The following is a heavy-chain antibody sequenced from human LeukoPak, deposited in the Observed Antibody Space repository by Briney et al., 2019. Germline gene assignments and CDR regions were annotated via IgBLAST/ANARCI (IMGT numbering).Heavy chain of an antibody. CDR3: AREDGEAVAYGQKGYFDL. CDR1: GFTFSSYW. D-gene: IGHD6-19*01. J-gene: IGHJ2*01. CDR2: INSDGSST. V-gene: IGHV3-74*01. Sequence: GGSLRLPCAASGFTFSSYWMHWVRQAPGKGLVWVSRINSDGSSTSYADSVKGLFTISRDNAKNTLYLQMKSLSAEDTAVYYCAREDGEAVAYGQKGYFDLWGRGNLVTVSS.